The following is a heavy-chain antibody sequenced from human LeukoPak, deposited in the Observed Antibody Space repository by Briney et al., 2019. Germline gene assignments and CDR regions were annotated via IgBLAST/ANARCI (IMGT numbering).Heavy chain of an antibody. J-gene: IGHJ4*02. CDR1: GGSISSSSYY. CDR3: ARHGRRQGRGHFDY. D-gene: IGHD1-1*01. V-gene: IGHV4-39*01. CDR2: IYYSGST. Sequence: SETLSLTCTVSGGSISSSSYYWGWIRQPPGKGLEWIGSIYYSGSTYYNPSLKSRVTISVDTSKNQFSLYVTSVTAADTAVYYCARHGRRQGRGHFDYWGQGTLVTVSS.